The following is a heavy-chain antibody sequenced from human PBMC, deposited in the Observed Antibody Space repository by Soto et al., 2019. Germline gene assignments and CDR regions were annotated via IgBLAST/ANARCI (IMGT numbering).Heavy chain of an antibody. CDR3: ARDLPPVDY. CDR2: ISAYNGNT. CDR1: GYTFSSYF. Sequence: GASVKVSCKASGYTFSSYFISWARQAPGQGLEWMGWISAYNGNTNYAQNLQGRVTMTTDTSTSTAYMELRSLRSDDTAVYYCARDLPPVDYWGQGTLVTVSS. V-gene: IGHV1-18*01. J-gene: IGHJ4*02.